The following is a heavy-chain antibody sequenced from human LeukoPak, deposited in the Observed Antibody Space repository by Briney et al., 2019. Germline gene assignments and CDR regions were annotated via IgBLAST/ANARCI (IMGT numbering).Heavy chain of an antibody. CDR2: IYYSGST. CDR3: ASITMVRGAPNNWFDP. Sequence: SETLSLTCTVYGGSFNVYYWSWIRQPPGKGLEWIGYIYYSGSTNYNPSLKSRVTISVDTSKNQFSLKLSSVTAADTAVYYCASITMVRGAPNNWFDPWGQGTLVTVSS. V-gene: IGHV4-59*01. J-gene: IGHJ5*02. CDR1: GGSFNVYY. D-gene: IGHD3-10*01.